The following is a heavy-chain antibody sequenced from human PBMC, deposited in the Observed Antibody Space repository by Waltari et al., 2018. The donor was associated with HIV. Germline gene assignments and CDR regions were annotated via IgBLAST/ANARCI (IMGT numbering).Heavy chain of an antibody. CDR1: GFTFSSYA. CDR2: INGGGHTT. V-gene: IGHV3-23*01. J-gene: IGHJ4*02. D-gene: IGHD4-17*01. Sequence: DVQLLESGGGLVEPGGSLRLSCAASGFTFSSYAMNWVRQAPGKGLEWVSTINGGGHTTYYADSVGSRFTTSRDDSKNTLSLQMSSLRAEDTAIYYCAKVVLYFGDYFDSWGQGTLVAVSS. CDR3: AKVVLYFGDYFDS.